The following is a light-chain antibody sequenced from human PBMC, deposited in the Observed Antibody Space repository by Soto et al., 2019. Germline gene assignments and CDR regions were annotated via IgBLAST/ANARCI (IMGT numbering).Light chain of an antibody. J-gene: IGLJ2*01. CDR1: TGDVTRGHY. V-gene: IGLV7-46*01. Sequence: QAVVTQESSLTVSPGGTVTLTCASSTGDVTRGHYPYWFQQKSGQAPRTLISDTSNKHSWTPARFSGSLLGGKAALTLSGAEPEAEADSYYLRFHSSSTVVFGGGTKLTVL. CDR3: LRFHSSSTVV. CDR2: DTS.